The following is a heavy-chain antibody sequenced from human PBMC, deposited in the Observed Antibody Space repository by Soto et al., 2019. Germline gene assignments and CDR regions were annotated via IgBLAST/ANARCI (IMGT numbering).Heavy chain of an antibody. CDR3: ARAGSSITMVRGVRNWFDP. Sequence: LSLTCAVYGGSFSGYYWSWIRQPPGKGLEWIGEINHSGSTNYNPSLKSRVTISVDTSKNQFSLKLSSVTAADTAVYYCARAGSSITMVRGVRNWFDPWGQGTLVTVSS. CDR1: GGSFSGYY. CDR2: INHSGST. V-gene: IGHV4-34*01. J-gene: IGHJ5*02. D-gene: IGHD3-10*01.